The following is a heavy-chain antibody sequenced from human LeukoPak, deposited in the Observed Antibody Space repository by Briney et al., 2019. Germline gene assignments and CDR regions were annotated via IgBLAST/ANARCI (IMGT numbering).Heavy chain of an antibody. J-gene: IGHJ5*02. CDR1: GGTFSSYA. CDR3: ARFAQARGSWFDP. V-gene: IGHV1-69*05. CDR2: IIPIFGTA. Sequence: SVKVSCKASGGTFSSYAISWVRQAPGQGLEWMGRIIPIFGTANYAQKFQGRVTITTDESTSTAYMELRSLRSDDTAAYYCARFAQARGSWFDPWGQGTLVTVSS. D-gene: IGHD3-16*01.